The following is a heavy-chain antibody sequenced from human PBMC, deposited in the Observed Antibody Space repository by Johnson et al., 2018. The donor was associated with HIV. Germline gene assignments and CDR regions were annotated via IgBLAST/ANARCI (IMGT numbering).Heavy chain of an antibody. V-gene: IGHV3-30*04. CDR2: ISYDGSNK. CDR3: ARDGSQLVLDAFDI. J-gene: IGHJ3*02. Sequence: QVQLVESGGGVVQPGGSLRLSCAASGFTFSSYAMHWVRQAPGKGLEWVAVISYDGSNKYYADSVKGRFTISRDNSKNTLYLQMNSLRAEDTAVYYCARDGSQLVLDAFDIWGQGTMVTVSS. D-gene: IGHD6-13*01. CDR1: GFTFSSYA.